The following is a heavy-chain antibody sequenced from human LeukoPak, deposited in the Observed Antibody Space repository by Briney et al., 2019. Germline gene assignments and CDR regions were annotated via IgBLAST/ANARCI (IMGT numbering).Heavy chain of an antibody. CDR1: GFTFISYG. Sequence: GGSLRLSCAASGFTFISYGMHWVRQAPGKGLEWVAFIRYDGSNKYYADSVKGRFTISRDNAKNSLYLQMNSLRAEDTAVYYCARADSSGYYHPINWGQGTLVTVSS. CDR2: IRYDGSNK. CDR3: ARADSSGYYHPIN. D-gene: IGHD3-22*01. J-gene: IGHJ4*02. V-gene: IGHV3-30*02.